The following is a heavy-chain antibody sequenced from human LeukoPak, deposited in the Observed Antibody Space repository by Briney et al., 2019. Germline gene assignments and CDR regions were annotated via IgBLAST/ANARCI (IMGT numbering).Heavy chain of an antibody. D-gene: IGHD5-24*01. CDR1: GTSITPYC. J-gene: IGHJ3*02. Sequence: SETLSLTCSVSGTSITPYCWSWIRQPPGRGLEWIGYFYTSGNTHQNPSLKSRVTMSIDASKNQFSLSLSSMTAADTAVYYCARHRAEMATITDDTFDMWGQGTMVTVSS. V-gene: IGHV4-4*09. CDR2: FYTSGNT. CDR3: ARHRAEMATITDDTFDM.